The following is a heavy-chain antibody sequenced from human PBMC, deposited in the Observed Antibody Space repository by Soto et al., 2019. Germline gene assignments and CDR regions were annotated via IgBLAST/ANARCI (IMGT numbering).Heavy chain of an antibody. Sequence: EVQLVESGGGLVQPGGSLRLSCAASGFTFSSYWMSWVRQAPGKGLEWVANIKQDGREKYYVDSVKGRFTISRDNAKNALYLQMNSLRAEDTAVYYCARDPTDDDYGDYDYYYYYGMDVWGQGTTVTVSS. J-gene: IGHJ6*02. D-gene: IGHD4-17*01. CDR2: IKQDGREK. V-gene: IGHV3-7*05. CDR1: GFTFSSYW. CDR3: ARDPTDDDYGDYDYYYYYGMDV.